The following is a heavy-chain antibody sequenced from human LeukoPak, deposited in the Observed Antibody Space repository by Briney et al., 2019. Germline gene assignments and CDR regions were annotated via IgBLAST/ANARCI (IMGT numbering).Heavy chain of an antibody. Sequence: GASVKVSCKASGYTFTSYYMHWVRQAPGQGLEWMGIINPSGGSTSYAQKFQGRVTMTRDTSTSTVYMELSSLRSEDTAVYYCARANPSDYGSGSYYNWSFDYWGQGTLVTVSS. D-gene: IGHD3-10*01. J-gene: IGHJ4*02. CDR3: ARANPSDYGSGSYYNWSFDY. CDR1: GYTFTSYY. CDR2: INPSGGST. V-gene: IGHV1-46*01.